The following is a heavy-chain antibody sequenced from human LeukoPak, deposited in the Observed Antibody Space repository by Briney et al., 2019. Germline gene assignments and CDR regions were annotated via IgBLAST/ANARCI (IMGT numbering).Heavy chain of an antibody. D-gene: IGHD3-10*01. CDR3: ARSGSYYYYMDV. Sequence: SETLSLTCAVSGYSISSGYFWGWLRQPPGKGLEWIGSMYHSGGTYYNPSLKSRVTISVDTSKNQFSLKLSSVTAADTAMYYCARSGSYYYYMDVWGQGTRVSVS. CDR2: MYHSGGT. V-gene: IGHV4-38-2*01. J-gene: IGHJ6*03. CDR1: GYSISSGYF.